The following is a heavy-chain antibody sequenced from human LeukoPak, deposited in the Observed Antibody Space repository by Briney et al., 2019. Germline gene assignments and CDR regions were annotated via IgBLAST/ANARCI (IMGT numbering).Heavy chain of an antibody. V-gene: IGHV3-23*01. CDR2: IRGSGDGT. CDR3: GRDPNGDYIGAFDF. Sequence: PGGSLRLSCVGSGFTFSSYAMTWVRQAPGKGLEWVSSIRGSGDGTSYADSVKGRFAMSRDNSKNTLYLQMDNLRAEDTAMYYCGRDPNGDYIGAFDFWGRGTLVTVSS. D-gene: IGHD4-17*01. J-gene: IGHJ3*01. CDR1: GFTFSSYA.